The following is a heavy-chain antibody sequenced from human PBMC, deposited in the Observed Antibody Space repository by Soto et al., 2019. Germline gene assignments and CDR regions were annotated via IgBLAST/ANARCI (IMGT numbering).Heavy chain of an antibody. CDR1: GFTFSGYS. V-gene: IGHV3-21*01. D-gene: IGHD2-8*01. J-gene: IGHJ6*02. Sequence: EVQLVESGGGLVKPGGSLRLSCVASGFTFSGYSINWVRQAPGKGLEWVSYISGPSIYIYDAYAVKGQFTISRDNAKSAVYLHMNSLRAEDTAVYYCARGFRNGFNVWGQGTTVSVSS. CDR3: ARGFRNGFNV. CDR2: ISGPSIYI.